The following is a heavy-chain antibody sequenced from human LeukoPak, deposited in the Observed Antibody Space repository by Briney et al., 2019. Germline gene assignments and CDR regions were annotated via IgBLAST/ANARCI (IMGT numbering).Heavy chain of an antibody. J-gene: IGHJ5*02. V-gene: IGHV1-18*01. D-gene: IGHD3-16*01. CDR3: ATDMTNWFDP. CDR1: GYTFTSYG. CDR2: ISAYNGNT. Sequence: ASVKVSCKASGYTFTSYGITWVRQAPGQGLEWMGWISAYNGNTNYAQKLQGRVTMTTDTSTSTAYMELRSLTSDDTAVYYCATDMTNWFDPWGQGTLVTVSS.